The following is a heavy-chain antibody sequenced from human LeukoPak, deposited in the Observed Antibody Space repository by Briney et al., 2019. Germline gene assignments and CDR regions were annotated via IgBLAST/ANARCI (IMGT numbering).Heavy chain of an antibody. J-gene: IGHJ6*03. V-gene: IGHV4-34*01. Sequence: PSETLSLICAVWGGSFSGYFWSWIRQPPGKGLEWIGEINYSGSTNYNPSLKSRVTISVDTSKTQSSLKLNSVTAADMAVYYCARKHGSGRKFPHYYYYYYMDVWGKGTTVTISS. CDR1: GGSFSGYF. CDR2: INYSGST. CDR3: ARKHGSGRKFPHYYYYYYMDV. D-gene: IGHD3-10*01.